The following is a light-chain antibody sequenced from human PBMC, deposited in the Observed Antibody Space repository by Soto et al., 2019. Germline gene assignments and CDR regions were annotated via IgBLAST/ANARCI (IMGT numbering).Light chain of an antibody. CDR2: KAS. CDR1: QSISDL. V-gene: IGKV1-5*03. Sequence: DIRMTQSPSTLSAFVGDRVTITCRASQSISDLLAWYQQKPGKAPKLLIYKASTLKSGVPSRFSGSGSGTEYTLTISSLQPDDFATYYCQQYNGYWTFGQGTKVEIK. CDR3: QQYNGYWT. J-gene: IGKJ1*01.